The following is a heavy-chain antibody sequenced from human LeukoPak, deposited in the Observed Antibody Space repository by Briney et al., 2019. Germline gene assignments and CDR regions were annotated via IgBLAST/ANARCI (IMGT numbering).Heavy chain of an antibody. Sequence: ASVKVSCKATGYTFTDYYIHWVRQAPGQGLEWLGWINPNRGVTNYPPRFQGRVIMTRDTSITTAYMELKRLTSDDTAVYFCARGVVEELVYGSGSYYKEWGQGALVTVSS. D-gene: IGHD3-10*01. CDR1: GYTFTDYY. CDR3: ARGVVEELVYGSGSYYKE. V-gene: IGHV1-2*02. CDR2: INPNRGVT. J-gene: IGHJ4*02.